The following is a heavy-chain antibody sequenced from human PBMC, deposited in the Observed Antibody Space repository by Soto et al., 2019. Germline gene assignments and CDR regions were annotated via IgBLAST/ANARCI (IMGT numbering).Heavy chain of an antibody. CDR2: VYHTGRT. D-gene: IGHD3-3*01. CDR3: ARDFAYFDS. J-gene: IGHJ4*02. CDR1: GGSFKSGSYS. V-gene: IGHV4-61*01. Sequence: SETLSLTCTVSGGSFKSGSYSWSWIRQPPGKGLEWIGYVYHTGRTSYNPSLKSRVSISMDTSKNQFSLNLDSVTAADTAVYFCARDFAYFDSWGQGILVTVSS.